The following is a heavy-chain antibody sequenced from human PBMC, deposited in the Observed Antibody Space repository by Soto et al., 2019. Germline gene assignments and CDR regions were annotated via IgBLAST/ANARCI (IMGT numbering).Heavy chain of an antibody. J-gene: IGHJ2*01. Sequence: QVQLQQWGAGLLKPSETLSLTCAVYGGSFSSYYCSWIRQPPGKGLEWIGEINHSGSTNYNPSLKSPVTISVDTSKNQLSLKLSSVTAADTAVYYSASRRRQVPGRDPTHWSFDVWGRGTLVTVSS. V-gene: IGHV4-34*01. CDR2: INHSGST. D-gene: IGHD2-2*01. CDR3: ASRRRQVPGRDPTHWSFDV. CDR1: GGSFSSYY.